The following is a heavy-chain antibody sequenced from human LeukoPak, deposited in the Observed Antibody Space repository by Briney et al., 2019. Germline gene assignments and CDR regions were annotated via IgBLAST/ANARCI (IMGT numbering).Heavy chain of an antibody. Sequence: PGGSLRLSCAASGFTFSSYAMSWVRQAPGKGLEWVSAISGSGGSTYYADSVKGRFTISRDNPKNTLYLQMNSLRAEDTAVYYCARTRITIFGVVIHFNYWGQGTLVTVSS. D-gene: IGHD3-3*01. J-gene: IGHJ4*02. CDR2: ISGSGGST. V-gene: IGHV3-23*01. CDR3: ARTRITIFGVVIHFNY. CDR1: GFTFSSYA.